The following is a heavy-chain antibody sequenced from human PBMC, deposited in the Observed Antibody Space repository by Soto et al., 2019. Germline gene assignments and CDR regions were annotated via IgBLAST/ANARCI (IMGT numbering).Heavy chain of an antibody. CDR3: ARDSHCSGGSCYYYYGMDV. D-gene: IGHD2-15*01. CDR2: SIPIFGTA. Sequence: QVQLVQSGAGVKRPGSWVRVSCKAPEGTSSSFAISWWRRAPGQGLGWRGGSIPIFGTANYAQKFQGRVTITADESTSTAYMELSSLRSEDTAVYYCARDSHCSGGSCYYYYGMDVWGQGTTVTVSS. V-gene: IGHV1-69*12. CDR1: EGTSSSFA. J-gene: IGHJ6*02.